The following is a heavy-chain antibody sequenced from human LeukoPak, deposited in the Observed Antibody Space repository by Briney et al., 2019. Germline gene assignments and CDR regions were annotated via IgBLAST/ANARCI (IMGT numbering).Heavy chain of an antibody. CDR1: GGTFSSYA. Sequence: SVKVSCKASGGTFSSYAISWVRQAPGQGLEWMGGIIPIFGTANYAQKLQGRVTMTTDTSTSTAYMELRSLRSDDTAVYYCARDRSEIAVAGLFDYWGQGTLVTVSS. CDR2: IIPIFGTA. V-gene: IGHV1-69*05. CDR3: ARDRSEIAVAGLFDY. D-gene: IGHD6-19*01. J-gene: IGHJ4*02.